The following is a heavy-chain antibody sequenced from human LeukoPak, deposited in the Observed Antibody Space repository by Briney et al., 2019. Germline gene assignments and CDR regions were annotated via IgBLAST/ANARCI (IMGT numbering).Heavy chain of an antibody. Sequence: ASVKVSCKASGYTFTSYDINWVRQATGQGLEWMGWMNPNSGNTGYAQKFQGRVTMTRNTSISTAYMELSSLRSEDTAVYYCARHQYCSSTSCYPRSGYYYGMDVWGQGTTVTVSS. V-gene: IGHV1-8*01. CDR1: GYTFTSYD. CDR2: MNPNSGNT. J-gene: IGHJ6*02. CDR3: ARHQYCSSTSCYPRSGYYYGMDV. D-gene: IGHD2-2*01.